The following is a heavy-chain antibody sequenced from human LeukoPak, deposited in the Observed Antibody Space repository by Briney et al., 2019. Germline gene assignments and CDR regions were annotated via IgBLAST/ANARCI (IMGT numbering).Heavy chain of an antibody. V-gene: IGHV1-69*04. J-gene: IGHJ4*02. CDR2: IIPIFGIA. Sequence: SVKVSCKASGGTFSSYAMSWVRQAPGQGLEWMGRIIPIFGIANYAQKFQGRVTITADKSTSTAYMELSSLRSEDTAVYYCARLGYCSGGSCSWDYFDYWGQGTLVTVSS. D-gene: IGHD2-15*01. CDR3: ARLGYCSGGSCSWDYFDY. CDR1: GGTFSSYA.